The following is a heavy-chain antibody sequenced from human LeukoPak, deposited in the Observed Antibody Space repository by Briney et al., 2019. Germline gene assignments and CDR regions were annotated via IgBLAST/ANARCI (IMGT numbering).Heavy chain of an antibody. CDR2: ISAYNGNT. J-gene: IGHJ5*02. CDR3: ARDDPDLKAHNWFDP. V-gene: IGHV1-18*01. Sequence: GASVKVSCKASGYTFTSYGISWVRQAPGQGLEWMGWISAYNGNTNYAQKLQGRVTMTTDTSTSTAYMELRSLRSDDTAVYYCARDDPDLKAHNWFDPWGQGTLLTVSS. CDR1: GYTFTSYG.